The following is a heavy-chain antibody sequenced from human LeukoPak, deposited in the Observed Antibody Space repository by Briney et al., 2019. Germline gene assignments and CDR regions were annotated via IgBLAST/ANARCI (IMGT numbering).Heavy chain of an antibody. D-gene: IGHD3-22*01. Sequence: PSETLSLTCSVSGDSVSRSDAYWDWIRQPPGKGLEWIGTIYYSGRTYYSPSLKSRVTMSVDPSNNQFSLNLRSVTAADTAVYYCARRRYYDGSGYLEWGQGTLLSVSS. J-gene: IGHJ1*01. CDR2: IYYSGRT. CDR3: ARRRYYDGSGYLE. CDR1: GDSVSRSDAY. V-gene: IGHV4-39*01.